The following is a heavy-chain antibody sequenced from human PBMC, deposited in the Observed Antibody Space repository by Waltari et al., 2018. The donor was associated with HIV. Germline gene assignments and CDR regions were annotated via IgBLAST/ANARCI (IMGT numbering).Heavy chain of an antibody. J-gene: IGHJ4*02. CDR3: AKTSGIAVAGPFDY. V-gene: IGHV3-9*01. CDR2: ISWNSCSI. CDR1: GFTFDDSA. D-gene: IGHD6-19*01. Sequence: EVQLVDSGGGLVQPGRSLRLSCAASGFTFDDSAMHWVRQAPGKGLEWVSGISWNSCSIGYADSVKGRFTISRDNAKNSLYLQMNSLRAEDTALYYCAKTSGIAVAGPFDYWGQGTLVTVSS.